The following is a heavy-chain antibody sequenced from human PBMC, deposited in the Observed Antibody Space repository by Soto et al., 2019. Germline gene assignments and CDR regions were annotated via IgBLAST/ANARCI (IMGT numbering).Heavy chain of an antibody. CDR1: GGSFTSNNC. CDR3: ASRDPGTSVDY. Sequence: SETLSLTCAVSGGSFTSNNCWTWVRQPPGQXLEWXGXIXRXGXXXXXXSLKSRVTISLDKSENQFSLKVTSLTAADTAVYYCASRDPGTSVDYWGQGTLVTVSS. J-gene: IGHJ4*02. V-gene: IGHV4-4*02. CDR2: IXRXGXX. D-gene: IGHD1-7*01.